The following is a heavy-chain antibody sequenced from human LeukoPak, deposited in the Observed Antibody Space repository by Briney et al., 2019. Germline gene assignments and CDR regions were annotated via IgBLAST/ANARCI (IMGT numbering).Heavy chain of an antibody. D-gene: IGHD3-22*01. V-gene: IGHV1-2*02. CDR2: MNPNSGGT. CDR1: GYTFTGYY. Sequence: ASVKVSCKASGYTFTGYYMHWVRQAPGQGLEWMGWMNPNSGGTKNAQKFQGRVTMTRDTSVSTAYMELSRLRSDDTAVYYCARVPYSDSSGDAFDIWGQGTTVTVSS. CDR3: ARVPYSDSSGDAFDI. J-gene: IGHJ3*02.